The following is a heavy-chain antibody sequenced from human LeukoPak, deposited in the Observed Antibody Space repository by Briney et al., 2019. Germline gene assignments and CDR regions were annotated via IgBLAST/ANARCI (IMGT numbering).Heavy chain of an antibody. V-gene: IGHV1-8*03. J-gene: IGHJ6*04. CDR2: MNPKSGDT. Sequence: ASVKVSCKASGYNFIDYEINWVRQATGQGLEWMGWMNPKSGDTGYEQKSQARVTISRDSSISTVYMELSSLRPEDTALYYCARGRYMDVWGKGTTVTVSS. CDR1: GYNFIDYE. CDR3: ARGRYMDV.